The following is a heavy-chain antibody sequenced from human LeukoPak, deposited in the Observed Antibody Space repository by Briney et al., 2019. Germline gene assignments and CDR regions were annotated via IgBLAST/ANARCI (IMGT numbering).Heavy chain of an antibody. J-gene: IGHJ4*02. CDR3: ARGRREHGLDY. D-gene: IGHD1-26*01. CDR1: GFTLSSHS. CDR2: ISSGSSYI. V-gene: IGHV3-21*01. Sequence: GGSLRLSCAASGFTLSSHSMNWVRQAPGKGLEWVSSISSGSSYIFYADSVKGRFTISRDNAKNALYLQMNSLRAEDTPVYYCARGRREHGLDYWGQGTLVTVSS.